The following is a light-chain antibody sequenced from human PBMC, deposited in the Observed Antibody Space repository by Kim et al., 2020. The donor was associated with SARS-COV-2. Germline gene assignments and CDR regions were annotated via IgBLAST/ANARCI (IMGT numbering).Light chain of an antibody. V-gene: IGKV3-20*01. CDR1: QGGSITF. CDR2: GVS. Sequence: TLSLSPRERAPPSCKASQGGSITFLASCQQNPGQAPRLLIYGVSRTATGVPDRFSGSGSGTDFTLTISRLEPEDFAVYYCQQYRTFGQGTKVDIK. J-gene: IGKJ1*01. CDR3: QQYRT.